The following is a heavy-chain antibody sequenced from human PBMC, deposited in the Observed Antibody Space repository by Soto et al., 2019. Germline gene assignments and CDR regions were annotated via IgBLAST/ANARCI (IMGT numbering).Heavy chain of an antibody. CDR3: ARQPRILTGYSGQFDY. Sequence: PSETLSLTCTVSGGSISSSSYYWGWIRQPPGKGLEWIGSIYYSGSTYYNPSLKSRVTISVDTSKNQFSLTLSSVTAADTAVYYCARQPRILTGYSGQFDYWGQGTLVTVSS. CDR1: GGSISSSSYY. CDR2: IYYSGST. J-gene: IGHJ4*02. D-gene: IGHD3-9*01. V-gene: IGHV4-39*01.